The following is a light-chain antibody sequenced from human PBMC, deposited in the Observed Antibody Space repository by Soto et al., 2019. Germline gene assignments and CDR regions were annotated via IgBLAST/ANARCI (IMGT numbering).Light chain of an antibody. J-gene: IGKJ2*01. CDR2: AAS. CDR1: QTISTY. V-gene: IGKV1-39*01. CDR3: QHSFNIPYT. Sequence: DIQMTQSPSSLSASVGDRVTITCRASQTISTYLNWYQQNPGKAPKLLIYAASNLQSGVPSRFSGSGSGTDFTLTINSLQSEDFAAYYCQHSFNIPYTFGQGTKLEIK.